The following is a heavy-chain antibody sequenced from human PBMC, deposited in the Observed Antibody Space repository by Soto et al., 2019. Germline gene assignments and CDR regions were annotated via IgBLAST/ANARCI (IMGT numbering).Heavy chain of an antibody. Sequence: SETLSLTCAVSSGSISSSNWWSWVRQPPGKGLEWIGEIYHSGSTNYNPSLKSRVTISVDKSKNQFSLKLSSVTAADTAVYYCARAGGENGYYYYMDVWGKGTTVTVSS. CDR3: ARAGGENGYYYYMDV. CDR1: SGSISSSNW. V-gene: IGHV4-4*02. J-gene: IGHJ6*03. D-gene: IGHD4-17*01. CDR2: IYHSGST.